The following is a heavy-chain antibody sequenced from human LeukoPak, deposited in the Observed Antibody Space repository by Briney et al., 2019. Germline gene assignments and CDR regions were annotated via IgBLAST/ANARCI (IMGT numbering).Heavy chain of an antibody. CDR2: ISGSGRGGNT. CDR1: GFTFSSYA. J-gene: IGHJ4*02. D-gene: IGHD2-21*02. Sequence: PGGSLRLSCAASGFTFSSYAMSWVRQAPGKGLEWVSGISGSGRGGNTYYADSVTGRFTVSRDNSKNTVDLQMNNLRVDDTAIYYCAKDHANTPVVTNWGQGILVSVSS. V-gene: IGHV3-23*01. CDR3: AKDHANTPVVTN.